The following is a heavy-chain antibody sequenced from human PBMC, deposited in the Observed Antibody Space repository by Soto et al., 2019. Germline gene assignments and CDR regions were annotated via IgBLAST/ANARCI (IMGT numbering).Heavy chain of an antibody. J-gene: IGHJ6*02. CDR2: ISYDGSNK. V-gene: IGHV3-30*18. Sequence: GSLRLSCXASGFTFSSYGMHWVRQAPGKGLEWVAVISYDGSNKYYADSVEGRFTISRDNSKNTLYLQMNSLRAEDTAVYYCAKQSYSSSSRHYYYYYGMDVWGQGTTVTVSS. CDR3: AKQSYSSSSRHYYYYYGMDV. CDR1: GFTFSSYG. D-gene: IGHD6-6*01.